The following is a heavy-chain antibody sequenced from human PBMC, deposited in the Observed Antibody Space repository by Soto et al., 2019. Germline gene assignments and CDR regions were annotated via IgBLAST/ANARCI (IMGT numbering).Heavy chain of an antibody. CDR1: GASIKSDTW. CDR2: IYHSGST. D-gene: IGHD6-19*01. CDR3: ARGVAVAGTSKWTFDY. Sequence: SETLSLTCDVSGASIKSDTWWTWVRQSPGKGLEWIGEIYHSGSTNYNPSLKSRVTISVDTSKNQFSLKLSSVTAADTAVYYCARGVAVAGTSKWTFDYWGQGTLVTVSS. V-gene: IGHV4-4*02. J-gene: IGHJ4*02.